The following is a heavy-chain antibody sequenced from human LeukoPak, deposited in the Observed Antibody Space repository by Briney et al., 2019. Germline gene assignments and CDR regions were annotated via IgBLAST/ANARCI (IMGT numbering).Heavy chain of an antibody. CDR2: ISSSGSTI. J-gene: IGHJ3*02. D-gene: IGHD4-11*01. CDR1: GFTFSSYE. V-gene: IGHV3-48*03. CDR3: ARVRLPDDYSNPVPDDAFDI. Sequence: HPGGSLRLSCAASGFTFSSYEMNWVRQAPGKGLEWVSYISSSGSTIYYADSVKGRFTISRDNAKNSLYLQMNSLRAEDTAVYYCARVRLPDDYSNPVPDDAFDIWGQGTMVTVSS.